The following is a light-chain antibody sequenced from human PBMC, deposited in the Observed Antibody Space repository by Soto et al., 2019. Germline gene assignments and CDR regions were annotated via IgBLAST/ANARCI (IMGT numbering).Light chain of an antibody. J-gene: IGKJ5*01. V-gene: IGKV1-9*01. CDR2: AAS. CDR1: QGINSF. Sequence: DIQLTQSPSFLSASVGDRVTITCRASQGINSFLGWYQQKPGKGPRLLIYAASNLQSGVPSRFSGSGSGTEFTLTISSLKPEDFATYYCQQLNSYPITFGQGTRLEIK. CDR3: QQLNSYPIT.